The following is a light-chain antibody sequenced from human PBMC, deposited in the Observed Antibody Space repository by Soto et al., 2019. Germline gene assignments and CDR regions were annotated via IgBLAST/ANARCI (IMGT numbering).Light chain of an antibody. CDR3: SSYAGSLYV. J-gene: IGLJ1*01. CDR2: EVS. V-gene: IGLV2-8*01. Sequence: QSALTQPPSASGSPGQSVTISCTGTLSDVGGYNYVSWYQQHPGKAPKLMIYEVSKRPSGVPDRFSGSKSGNTASLTVSGLQAEDEADYYCSSYAGSLYVFGSGTKVTVL. CDR1: LSDVGGYNY.